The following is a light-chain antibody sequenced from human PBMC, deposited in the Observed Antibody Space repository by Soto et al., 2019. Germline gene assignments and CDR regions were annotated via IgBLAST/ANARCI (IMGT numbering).Light chain of an antibody. CDR1: SSNIGAGYD. Sequence: QPVLTQPPSVSGAPGQRVTISCTGSSSNIGAGYDVHWYQQLPGTAPKLLIYANSNRPSGVPDRFSGSKSGTSASLAITGLQAEYEADYYCQSYDSSLSGYVFGSGTKLTVL. V-gene: IGLV1-40*01. J-gene: IGLJ1*01. CDR2: ANS. CDR3: QSYDSSLSGYV.